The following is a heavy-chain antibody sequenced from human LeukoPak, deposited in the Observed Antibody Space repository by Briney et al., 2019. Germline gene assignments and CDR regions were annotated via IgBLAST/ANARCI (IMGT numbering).Heavy chain of an antibody. CDR1: GFTFDVSA. CDR3: AKDVNGGWYFFSEYFQH. CDR2: SGNAGDT. D-gene: IGHD6-19*01. Sequence: GGSLRLSCAASGFTFDVSAMNWVRQAPGKGLEWVSASGNAGDTYYADSVKGRFTISRDNSKNTLYLQMNSLRAEDTAVYYCAKDVNGGWYFFSEYFQHWGQGTLVTVSS. V-gene: IGHV3-23*01. J-gene: IGHJ1*01.